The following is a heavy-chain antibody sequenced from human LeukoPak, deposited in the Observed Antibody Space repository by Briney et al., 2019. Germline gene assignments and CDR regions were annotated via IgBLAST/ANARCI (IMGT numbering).Heavy chain of an antibody. V-gene: IGHV4-34*01. Sequence: SETLSLTCAVYGGSFSGYYWSWIRQPPGKGLEWIGEINHSGSTNYNPSLKSRVTISVDTSKNQFSLKLSSVTAADTAVYYCARGPDYYGSGSVSKYYFDYWGQGTLVTVSS. CDR2: INHSGST. CDR1: GGSFSGYY. J-gene: IGHJ4*02. D-gene: IGHD3-10*01. CDR3: ARGPDYYGSGSVSKYYFDY.